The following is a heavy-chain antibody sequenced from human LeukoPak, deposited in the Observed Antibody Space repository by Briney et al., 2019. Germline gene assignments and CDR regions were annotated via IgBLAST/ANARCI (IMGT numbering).Heavy chain of an antibody. J-gene: IGHJ4*02. D-gene: IGHD2-15*01. V-gene: IGHV3-53*01. CDR1: GFTVSSNY. Sequence: GGSLRLSYAASGFTVSSNYMSWVRQAPGKGLEWVSVIYSGGSTYYADSVKGRFTISRDNSKNTLYLQMNSLRAEDTAVYYCARGIPNCSGGSCYSYYFDYWGQGTLVTVSS. CDR3: ARGIPNCSGGSCYSYYFDY. CDR2: IYSGGST.